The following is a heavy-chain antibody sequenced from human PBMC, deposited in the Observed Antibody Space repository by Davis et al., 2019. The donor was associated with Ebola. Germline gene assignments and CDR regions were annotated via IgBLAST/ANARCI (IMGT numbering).Heavy chain of an antibody. Sequence: GESLKISCSASGFTFSSYAMHWVRQAPGKGLEYVSAISSNGGSTYYADSVKGRFTISRDNSWNTLYLQMTSLRDEDTAVYYCAKEYGSSGSSFQSFFDFWGQGTLVTVSS. CDR3: AKEYGSSGSSFQSFFDF. J-gene: IGHJ4*02. CDR2: ISSNGGST. CDR1: GFTFSSYA. D-gene: IGHD1-26*01. V-gene: IGHV3-64D*08.